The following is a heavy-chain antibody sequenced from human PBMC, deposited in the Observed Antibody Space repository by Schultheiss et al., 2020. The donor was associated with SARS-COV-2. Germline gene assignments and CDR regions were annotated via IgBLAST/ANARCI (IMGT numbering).Heavy chain of an antibody. J-gene: IGHJ4*02. CDR3: ARFSASSIAATFDY. D-gene: IGHD6-13*01. V-gene: IGHV4-39*01. Sequence: SETLSLTCTVSGGSISSYYWGWIRQPPGKGLEWIGSIYYSGSTYYNPSLKSRVTISVDTSKNQFSLKLSSVTAADTAVYYCARFSASSIAATFDYWGQGTLVTVS. CDR2: IYYSGST. CDR1: GGSISSYY.